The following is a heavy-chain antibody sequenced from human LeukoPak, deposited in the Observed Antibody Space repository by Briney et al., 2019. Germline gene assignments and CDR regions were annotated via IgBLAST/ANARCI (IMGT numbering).Heavy chain of an antibody. J-gene: IGHJ4*02. CDR1: GFTFDDYA. CDR2: ISWNSGSI. V-gene: IGHV3-9*01. Sequence: GGSLRLSCAASGFTFDDYAMHWVRQAPGKGLEWVSGISWNSGSIGYADSVKGRFTISRDNAKNSLYLQMNSLRAEDTALYYCAKDRLRGFGELLPDPHDLYYFDYWGQGTLVTVSS. D-gene: IGHD3-10*01. CDR3: AKDRLRGFGELLPDPHDLYYFDY.